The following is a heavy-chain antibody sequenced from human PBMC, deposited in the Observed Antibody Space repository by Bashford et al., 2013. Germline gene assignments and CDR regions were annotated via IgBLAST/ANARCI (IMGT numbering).Heavy chain of an antibody. CDR2: IYNTVIT. D-gene: IGHD3-10*01. CDR1: GGSFSGYY. Sequence: SETLSLTCAVYGGSFSGYYWSWIRQPPGKGLEWIGSIYNTVITHYNPSLKGRVTISADTSKNQLFLRLNSVTAADTGVYYCARDSGAVGFWHHFYMDVWGKGTTVTVSS. CDR3: ARDSGAVGFWHHFYMDV. J-gene: IGHJ6*03. V-gene: IGHV4-59*10.